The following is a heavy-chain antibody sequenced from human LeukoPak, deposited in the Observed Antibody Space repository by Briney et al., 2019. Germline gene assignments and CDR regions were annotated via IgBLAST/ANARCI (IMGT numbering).Heavy chain of an antibody. J-gene: IGHJ6*03. D-gene: IGHD4-17*01. Sequence: GGSLRLPCAASGFTFSSYWMSWVRQAPGKGLEWVANIKQDGSEKYYVDSVKGRFTISRDNAKNSLYLQMNSLRAEDTAVYYCAGNAEGHDYGDYVLYYYYMDVWGKGTTVTVSS. V-gene: IGHV3-7*01. CDR3: AGNAEGHDYGDYVLYYYYMDV. CDR2: IKQDGSEK. CDR1: GFTFSSYW.